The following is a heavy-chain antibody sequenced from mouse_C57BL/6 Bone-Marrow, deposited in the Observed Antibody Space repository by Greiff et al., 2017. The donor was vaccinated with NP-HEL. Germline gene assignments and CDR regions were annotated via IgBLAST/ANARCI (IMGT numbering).Heavy chain of an antibody. Sequence: QVQLQQSGPALVQPGASVKLSCKASGSTFTSYDINSVTQMPGQGLSWIGWLYPRDGSTKYNEKFQGKATLTVDTSSSTAYMELHSLTSEDSAVYFCADFDYWGQGTTLTVSS. CDR3: ADFDY. J-gene: IGHJ2*01. CDR1: GSTFTSYD. V-gene: IGHV1-85*01. CDR2: LYPRDGST.